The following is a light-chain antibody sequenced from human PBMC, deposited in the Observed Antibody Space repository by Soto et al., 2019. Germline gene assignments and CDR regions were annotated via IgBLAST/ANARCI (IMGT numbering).Light chain of an antibody. CDR2: DAS. Sequence: LTHSPATLSLSVVHRATLSCRASQSISGWLAWYQQKPGKAPKLLIYDASSLESGVPSRFSGSGSGTEFTLTISSLQPDDFATYYCQQYNSYSWTFGQGTKVDIK. J-gene: IGKJ1*01. CDR3: QQYNSYSWT. CDR1: QSISGW. V-gene: IGKV1-5*01.